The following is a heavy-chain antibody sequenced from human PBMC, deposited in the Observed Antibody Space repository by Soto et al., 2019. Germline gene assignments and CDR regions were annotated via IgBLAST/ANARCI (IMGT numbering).Heavy chain of an antibody. CDR3: ARDRGIAAAIYYYCGIDV. V-gene: IGHV1-69*13. CDR1: GGTFSSYA. D-gene: IGHD6-13*01. J-gene: IGHJ6*02. Sequence: SVKVSCKAAGGTFSSYAISWVRQAPGQGLEWMGGIIPIFGTANYAQKFQGRVTITADESTSTAYMELSSLRSEDTAVYYCARDRGIAAAIYYYCGIDVWGQGTTVTVSS. CDR2: IIPIFGTA.